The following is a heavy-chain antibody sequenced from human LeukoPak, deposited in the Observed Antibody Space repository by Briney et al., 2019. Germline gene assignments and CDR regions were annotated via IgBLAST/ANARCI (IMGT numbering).Heavy chain of an antibody. Sequence: PGGSLRLSCAASGFTFSSYAMSWVRQAPGKGLEWVSAISGSGGSTYYADSVKGRFTISRDNSKNTLYLQMNSLRAEDTAVYYCAKDRHQLLYYYYYGMDVWGQGTTVTVSS. J-gene: IGHJ6*02. CDR1: GFTFSSYA. V-gene: IGHV3-23*01. CDR3: AKDRHQLLYYYYYGMDV. D-gene: IGHD2-2*01. CDR2: ISGSGGST.